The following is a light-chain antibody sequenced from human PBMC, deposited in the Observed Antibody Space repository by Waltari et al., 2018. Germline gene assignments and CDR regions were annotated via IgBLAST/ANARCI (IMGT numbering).Light chain of an antibody. CDR1: QDINSW. Sequence: DIQMTQSPSSVSASVGDRVTITCRAGQDINSWLAWYQQKPGKAPKLLIHAASSLQSGVPSRFSGSESGTEFTLTISNLQPEDFATYYCQQANNFPPTFGGGTKVEIK. CDR3: QQANNFPPT. V-gene: IGKV1-12*01. CDR2: AAS. J-gene: IGKJ4*01.